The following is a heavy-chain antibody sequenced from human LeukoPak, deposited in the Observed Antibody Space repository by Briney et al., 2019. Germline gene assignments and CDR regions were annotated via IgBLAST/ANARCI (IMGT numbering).Heavy chain of an antibody. D-gene: IGHD3-22*01. J-gene: IGHJ4*02. V-gene: IGHV3-23*01. CDR1: GFTFSSYA. CDR3: ANSYDSSLYYFDY. Sequence: PGGSLRLSCAAPGFTFSSYAMSWVRQAPGKGLEWVSAISGSGGSTYYADSVKGRFTISRDNSKNTLYLQMNSLRAEDTAVYYCANSYDSSLYYFDYWGQGTLVTVSS. CDR2: ISGSGGST.